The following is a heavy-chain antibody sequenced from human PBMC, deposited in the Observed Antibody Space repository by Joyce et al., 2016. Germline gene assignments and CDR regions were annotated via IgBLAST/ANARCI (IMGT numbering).Heavy chain of an antibody. CDR1: GFTFRNYG. J-gene: IGHJ4*02. D-gene: IGHD6-25*01. CDR3: AKDRETSAVLDF. V-gene: IGHV3-30*18. Sequence: QAQLVESGGGVVQPGRSLRLSCAGSGFTFRNYGMHWVRQSPGKGLEWVAVISNDGKNKNYADSVKGRFTGSRDNSKKILSLQMSSLRPEDTAVYYCAKDRETSAVLDFWGQGTPVTVSP. CDR2: ISNDGKNK.